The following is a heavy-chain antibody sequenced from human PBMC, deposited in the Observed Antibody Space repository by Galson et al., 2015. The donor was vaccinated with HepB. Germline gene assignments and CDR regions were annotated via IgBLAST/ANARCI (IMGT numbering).Heavy chain of an antibody. CDR2: INPYNGNT. CDR1: GYTFTSYG. CDR3: ARGPWFGELTGILVLQH. D-gene: IGHD3-10*01. J-gene: IGHJ1*01. Sequence: SVKVSCKASGYTFTSYGISYVRQAPGQGLEWVGWINPYNGNTNYAQKFQGRVTMTTDTSTSTAYMELRSLRSDDTAVYYCARGPWFGELTGILVLQHWDQGTLVTVSS. V-gene: IGHV1-18*04.